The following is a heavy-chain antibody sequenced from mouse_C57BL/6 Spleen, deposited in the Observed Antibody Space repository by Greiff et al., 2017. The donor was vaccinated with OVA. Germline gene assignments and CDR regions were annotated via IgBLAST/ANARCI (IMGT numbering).Heavy chain of an antibody. CDR3: TEGAAHAPFAY. J-gene: IGHJ3*01. Sequence: EVKVEESGGGLVQPGGSMKLSCVASGFTFSNYWMNWVRQSPEKGLEWVAQIRLKSDNYATHYAESVKGRFTISRDESKSSVYLQMNNLRAEDTGIYYCTEGAAHAPFAYWGQGTLVTVSA. V-gene: IGHV6-3*01. CDR1: GFTFSNYW. D-gene: IGHD3-2*02. CDR2: IRLKSDNYAT.